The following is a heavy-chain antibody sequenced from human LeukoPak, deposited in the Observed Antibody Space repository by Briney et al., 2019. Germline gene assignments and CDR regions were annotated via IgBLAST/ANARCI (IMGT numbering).Heavy chain of an antibody. CDR2: IRYDGSNK. Sequence: GGSLRLSCAASGFTFSSYGMHWVRQAPGKGLEWVAFIRYDGSNKYYADSVKGRFTISRDNSKNTLYLQMNSLRAEDTAVYYCAKDDYSGYDQTFDYWGQGTLVTVSS. J-gene: IGHJ4*02. D-gene: IGHD5-12*01. V-gene: IGHV3-30*02. CDR1: GFTFSSYG. CDR3: AKDDYSGYDQTFDY.